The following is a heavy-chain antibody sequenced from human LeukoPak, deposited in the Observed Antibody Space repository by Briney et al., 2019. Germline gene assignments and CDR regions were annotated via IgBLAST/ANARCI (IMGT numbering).Heavy chain of an antibody. CDR1: RFTVSSNS. Sequence: GGSLRLSCTVSRFTVSSNSMSWVRQAPGKGLEWVSFIYSGGNTHYSDSVKGRFTISRDNSKNTLYLQMNSLRAEDTAVYYCARRAGEYSHPYDYWGQGTLVTVSS. V-gene: IGHV3-53*01. D-gene: IGHD2/OR15-2a*01. CDR2: IYSGGNT. CDR3: ARRAGEYSHPYDY. J-gene: IGHJ4*02.